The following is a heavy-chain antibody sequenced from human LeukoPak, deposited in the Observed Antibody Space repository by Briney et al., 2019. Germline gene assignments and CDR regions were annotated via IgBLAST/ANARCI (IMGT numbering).Heavy chain of an antibody. CDR1: GFAFSNYA. CDR3: ARGNSVSFHYYAMDV. Sequence: GGSLRLSCAASGFAFSNYAMHWVRQAPGKGLEWVAGISSDVNNKHYTDSVKGRFTISRDNSRNTLYLQMNSLRAEDMAAYYCARGNSVSFHYYAMDVWGQGTTVTVSS. V-gene: IGHV3-30-3*01. J-gene: IGHJ6*02. D-gene: IGHD5/OR15-5a*01. CDR2: ISSDVNNK.